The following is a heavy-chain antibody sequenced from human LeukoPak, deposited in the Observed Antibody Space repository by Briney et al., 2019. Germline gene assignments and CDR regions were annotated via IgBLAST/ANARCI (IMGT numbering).Heavy chain of an antibody. V-gene: IGHV4-59*10. CDR3: ARLSGRDYYFDY. CDR2: MFTTGTI. CDR1: GGSFSIYY. Sequence: SETLSLTCAVYGGSFSIYYWSWIRQPAGKGLEWIGRMFTTGTINYNPSLKSRVTISLDTSKNQFSLKLSSVTAADTAVYYCARLSGRDYYFDYWGQGTLVTVSS. D-gene: IGHD4/OR15-4a*01. J-gene: IGHJ4*02.